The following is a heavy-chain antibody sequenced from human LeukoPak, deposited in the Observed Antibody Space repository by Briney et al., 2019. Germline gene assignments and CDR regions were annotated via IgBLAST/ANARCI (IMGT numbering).Heavy chain of an antibody. CDR2: IAYEGTIR. CDR1: GFLFSSSA. J-gene: IGHJ4*02. CDR3: ATYYYDSGTDY. D-gene: IGHD3-22*01. V-gene: IGHV3-30*01. Sequence: PGRSLRLPCAASGFLFSSSAIHWVRQAPGKGLEWVAGIAYEGTIRNYADSVRGRFIISRDNSKNTLYLQMNSLRAEDTAVYYCATYYYDSGTDYWGQGTLVTVSS.